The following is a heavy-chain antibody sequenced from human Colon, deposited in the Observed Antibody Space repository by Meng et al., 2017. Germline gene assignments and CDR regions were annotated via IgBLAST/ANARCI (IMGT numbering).Heavy chain of an antibody. CDR1: GLSIGTTGDY. J-gene: IGHJ4*02. CDR2: IFYTGSA. D-gene: IGHD2-8*02. V-gene: IGHV4-31*03. Sequence: QGQLHESAPGLVKPPQTLSLTCNVSGLSIGTTGDYWTWIRQHPGKGLEWIGKIFYTGSAHYNPSLKTRAAMSVDRSKNQFSLKLNSVTAADTAVYYCARADCTAGICYQFDNWGQGTLVTVFS. CDR3: ARADCTAGICYQFDN.